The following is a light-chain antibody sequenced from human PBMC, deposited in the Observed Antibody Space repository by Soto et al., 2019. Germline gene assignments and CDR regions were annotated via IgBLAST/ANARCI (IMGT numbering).Light chain of an antibody. CDR1: TSDVGLYNY. CDR2: EVS. CDR3: SSYTSSDTLV. V-gene: IGLV2-14*01. Sequence: QSVLTQPASVSGSPGQSITISCTGTTSDVGLYNYVSWYQQHPGKAPKLMISEVSNRPSGVSNRFSSSKSGNTASLTISGLQAEDEADYYCSSYTSSDTLVFGAGTKLTVL. J-gene: IGLJ2*01.